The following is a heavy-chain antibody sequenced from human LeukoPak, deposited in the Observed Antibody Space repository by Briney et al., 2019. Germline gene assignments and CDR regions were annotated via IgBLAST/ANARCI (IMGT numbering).Heavy chain of an antibody. CDR1: GFTFSTYG. V-gene: IGHV3-30*02. CDR2: VRYDGGNT. Sequence: GGSLRLSCAASGFTFSTYGMHWVRQAPGKGLEWVAFVRYDGGNTFYADSVKGRFTISRDNSKNTLYLQMSSPTIEDTAVYYCAKGAGGQQLMGFWGQGTLVTVSS. J-gene: IGHJ4*02. D-gene: IGHD6-13*01. CDR3: AKGAGGQQLMGF.